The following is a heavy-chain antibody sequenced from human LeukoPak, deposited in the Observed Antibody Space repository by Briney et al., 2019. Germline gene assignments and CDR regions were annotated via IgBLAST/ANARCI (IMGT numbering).Heavy chain of an antibody. V-gene: IGHV3-30*02. Sequence: GGSLRLSCAASGFTFSSYSMNWVRQAPGKGLEWVAFIRYDGSNKYYADSVKGRFTISRDNSKNTLYLQMNSLRAEDTAVYYCAKEGPRGGRRKAHYYDSSGLGYWGQGTLVTVSS. CDR2: IRYDGSNK. CDR3: AKEGPRGGRRKAHYYDSSGLGY. CDR1: GFTFSSYS. D-gene: IGHD3-22*01. J-gene: IGHJ4*02.